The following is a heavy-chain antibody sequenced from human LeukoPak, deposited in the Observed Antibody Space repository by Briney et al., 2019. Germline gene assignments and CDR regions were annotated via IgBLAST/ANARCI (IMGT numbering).Heavy chain of an antibody. Sequence: GASVKVSCKASGYTFTGHYVHWVRQAPGQGLEWMGWINPSNGGSNIVQRFQGRVTMTRDTSISTVYMDLTWLRSDDTAVYYCARDAGGLQVWNWFDVWGQGNLVIVSS. CDR1: GYTFTGHY. CDR3: ARDAGGLQVWNWFDV. D-gene: IGHD3-16*01. CDR2: INPSNGGS. J-gene: IGHJ5*02. V-gene: IGHV1-2*02.